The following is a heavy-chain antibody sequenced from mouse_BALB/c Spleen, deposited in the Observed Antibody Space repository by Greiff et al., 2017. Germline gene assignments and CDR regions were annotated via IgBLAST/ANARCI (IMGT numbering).Heavy chain of an antibody. CDR1: GYAFSSSW. CDR2: IYPGDGDT. J-gene: IGHJ4*01. V-gene: IGHV1-82*01. Sequence: QVQLQQSGPELVKPGASVKISCKASGYAFSSSWMNWVKQRPGQGLEWIGRIYPGDGDTNYNGKFKGKATLTADKSSSTAYMQLSSLTSVDSAVYFCARSYYGNYYAMDYWGQGTSVTVSS. D-gene: IGHD2-10*01. CDR3: ARSYYGNYYAMDY.